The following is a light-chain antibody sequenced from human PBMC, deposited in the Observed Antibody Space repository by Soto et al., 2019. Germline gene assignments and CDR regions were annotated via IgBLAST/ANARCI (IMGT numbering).Light chain of an antibody. Sequence: QSVLTQPPSVSGAPGQRVTISCTGSSSNIGAGYDVHWYQRLPGTAPKLLIYGNSNRPSGVPDRFSGSKSGTSASQAITGLQAEDEADYYCQSYDSSLSGYVFGTGTKVTVL. CDR3: QSYDSSLSGYV. CDR2: GNS. CDR1: SSNIGAGYD. V-gene: IGLV1-40*01. J-gene: IGLJ1*01.